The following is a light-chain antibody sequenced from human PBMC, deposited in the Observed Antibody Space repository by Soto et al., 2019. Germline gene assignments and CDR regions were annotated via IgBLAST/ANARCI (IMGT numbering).Light chain of an antibody. Sequence: DIQMTQSPSSLSASVGDRVTITCRASQGISNYLAWYQQKPGKVPKLLIYAASTLQSGVPSRFSGSGSGTGFTLTISSLQPEDVATYYCQKYNSALRTFGQGTKVDIK. J-gene: IGKJ1*01. V-gene: IGKV1-27*01. CDR2: AAS. CDR1: QGISNY. CDR3: QKYNSALRT.